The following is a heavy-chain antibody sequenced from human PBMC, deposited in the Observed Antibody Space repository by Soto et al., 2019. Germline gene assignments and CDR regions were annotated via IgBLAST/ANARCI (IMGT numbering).Heavy chain of an antibody. CDR1: GTSVSSTFW. D-gene: IGHD2-21*01. V-gene: IGHV4-4*02. J-gene: IGHJ4*02. Sequence: QVHLRESGPRLVKPSETLSLTCAVSGTSVSSTFWWTWVRQAPGKGLEWIGEIHHTGNPKYNPSSKSRVRMSVAKSNNEYSLKMTSVTAADTAVYYCRTLPPRIVVVGTEVPTWGRGTLVTVSS. CDR3: RTLPPRIVVVGTEVPT. CDR2: IHHTGNP.